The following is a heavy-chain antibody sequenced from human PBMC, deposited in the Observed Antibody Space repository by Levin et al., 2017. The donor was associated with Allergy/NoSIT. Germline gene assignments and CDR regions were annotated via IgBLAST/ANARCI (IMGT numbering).Heavy chain of an antibody. Sequence: GESLKISCAASRFTFSDYAMTWVRQAPGKGLEWVSTISGSGGGTYFADSVKGRFTIPRDNSKDTLYLQMNSLRAEDTAVYYCGKDHRMWAATGNAFDIWGQGTMVTVSS. J-gene: IGHJ3*02. CDR3: GKDHRMWAATGNAFDI. D-gene: IGHD3-10*01. CDR2: ISGSGGGT. V-gene: IGHV3-23*01. CDR1: RFTFSDYA.